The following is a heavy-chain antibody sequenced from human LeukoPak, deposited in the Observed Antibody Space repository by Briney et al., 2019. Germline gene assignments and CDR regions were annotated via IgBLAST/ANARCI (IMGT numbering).Heavy chain of an antibody. CDR2: IIPIFGTA. J-gene: IGHJ5*02. D-gene: IGHD2-2*01. Sequence: GASVKVSCKASGGTFISYAISWVRQAPGQGLEWMGGIIPIFGTANYAQKFQGRVTITADESTSTAYMELSSLRSEDTAVYYCARVWSESKYCSSTSCNLLDPWGQGTLVTVSS. V-gene: IGHV1-69*13. CDR3: ARVWSESKYCSSTSCNLLDP. CDR1: GGTFISYA.